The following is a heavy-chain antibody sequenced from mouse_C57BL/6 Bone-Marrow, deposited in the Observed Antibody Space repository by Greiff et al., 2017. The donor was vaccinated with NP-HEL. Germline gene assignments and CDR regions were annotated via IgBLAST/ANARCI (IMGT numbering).Heavy chain of an antibody. Sequence: VQLKESGAELVRPGASVKLSCTASGFNIKDDYMHWVKQRPEQGLEWIGWIDPENGDTEYASKFQGKATLTADTSSNTAYLQLSSLTSEDTAVYYCTAYYYCSSYWYFDVWGTGTTVTVSA. CDR1: GFNIKDDY. J-gene: IGHJ1*03. CDR2: IDPENGDT. D-gene: IGHD1-1*01. CDR3: TAYYYCSSYWYFDV. V-gene: IGHV14-4*01.